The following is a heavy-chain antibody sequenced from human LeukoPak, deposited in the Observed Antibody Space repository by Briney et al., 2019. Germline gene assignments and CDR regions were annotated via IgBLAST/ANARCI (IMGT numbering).Heavy chain of an antibody. CDR1: GGSINSAHYF. CDR3: ARGRRRGSYYVTGAGTLDY. J-gene: IGHJ4*02. D-gene: IGHD1-26*01. Sequence: SETLSLTCTVSGGSINSAHYFWGWIRQPPGKGLEWIGSIYYTERTYYNPSLQSRVTISVDTSKNQFSLKLSSVTAADTAVYYCARGRRRGSYYVTGAGTLDYWGQGTLVTVSS. V-gene: IGHV4-39*07. CDR2: IYYTERT.